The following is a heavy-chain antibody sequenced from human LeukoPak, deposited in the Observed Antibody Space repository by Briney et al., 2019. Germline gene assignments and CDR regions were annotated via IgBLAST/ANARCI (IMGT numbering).Heavy chain of an antibody. CDR3: ARSFSSGWPYVDF. D-gene: IGHD6-19*01. CDR1: GDSISSYY. Sequence: PSETLSLTCTVSGDSISSYYWSWIRQPPGKGLEWIGYIYYSESTNYNPSLKSRVTISVDTSKNQFSLKLTSVTAADTAMYYCARSFSSGWPYVDFWGQGTLVTVSS. J-gene: IGHJ4*02. V-gene: IGHV4-59*01. CDR2: IYYSEST.